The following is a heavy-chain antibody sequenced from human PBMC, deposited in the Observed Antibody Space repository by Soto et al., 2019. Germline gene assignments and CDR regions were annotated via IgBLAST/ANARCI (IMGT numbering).Heavy chain of an antibody. D-gene: IGHD4-17*01. J-gene: IGHJ4*02. V-gene: IGHV4-59*01. Sequence: QVQLQESGPGLVRPSETLSLTCTVSGGSISSYYWSWIRQPPGKGLVWIGYIYYSGTTNYNPSLKRRVTISVDTAKNQFSLKLSSVTAADTAGYYCARRYGDAVDFWGQGTLVTVSS. CDR1: GGSISSYY. CDR3: ARRYGDAVDF. CDR2: IYYSGTT.